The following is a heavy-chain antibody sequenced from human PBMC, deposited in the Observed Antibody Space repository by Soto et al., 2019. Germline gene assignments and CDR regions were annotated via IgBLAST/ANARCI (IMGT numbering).Heavy chain of an antibody. CDR2: ISAYNGNT. Sequence: QVQLVQSGAEVKKPGASVKVSCKASGYTFTSYGISWVRQAPGQGLEWMGWISAYNGNTNYAQKLQGRGTMTTDTSTSTAYRELRSLRSDDTAVYYCARDLYDSSGYSSHDHFDYWGQGTLVTVSS. D-gene: IGHD3-22*01. V-gene: IGHV1-18*01. CDR1: GYTFTSYG. J-gene: IGHJ4*02. CDR3: ARDLYDSSGYSSHDHFDY.